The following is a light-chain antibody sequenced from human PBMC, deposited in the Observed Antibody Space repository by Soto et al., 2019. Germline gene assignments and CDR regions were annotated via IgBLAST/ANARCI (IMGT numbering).Light chain of an antibody. V-gene: IGKV3-15*01. CDR3: QKYYTWPIT. J-gene: IGKJ4*01. CDR1: QGVSRK. Sequence: ELVLTQSPATLSLAPGESVTFSCRASQGVSRKLAWYQHKPGQAPRLLIYGASTGATGIPDRFSGSGSGTELTLTISSLKSEDCAVYYCQKYYTWPITCGGGTKVDIK. CDR2: GAS.